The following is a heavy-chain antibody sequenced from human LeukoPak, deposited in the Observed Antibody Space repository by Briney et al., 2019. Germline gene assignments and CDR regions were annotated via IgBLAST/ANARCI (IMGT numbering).Heavy chain of an antibody. CDR2: ITSSGGST. CDR3: ATNMKRGSDV. V-gene: IGHV3-23*01. Sequence: RGSLRLSCAASGFTFSTYTMTWVRQAPGKGLEWVSGITSSGGSTFYADSVKGRFTISRDNSKNALYLQINSLRAEDTAVYYCATNMKRGSDVWGQGTMVTVSS. CDR1: GFTFSTYT. D-gene: IGHD2-15*01. J-gene: IGHJ3*01.